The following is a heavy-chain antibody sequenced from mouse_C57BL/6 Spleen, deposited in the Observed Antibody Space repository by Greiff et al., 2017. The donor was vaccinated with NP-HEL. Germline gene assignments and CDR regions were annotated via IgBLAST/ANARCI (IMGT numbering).Heavy chain of an antibody. CDR3: ASRYYYGSSPFDD. CDR1: GYTFTDYY. Sequence: VQLQQSGPELVKPGASVKISCKASGYTFTDYYMNWVKQSHGKSLEWIGDINPNNGGTSYNQKFKGKATLTVDKSSSTAYMELRSLTSEDAAVYYCASRYYYGSSPFDDWGQSTTLTFSS. CDR2: INPNNGGT. D-gene: IGHD1-1*01. J-gene: IGHJ2*01. V-gene: IGHV1-26*01.